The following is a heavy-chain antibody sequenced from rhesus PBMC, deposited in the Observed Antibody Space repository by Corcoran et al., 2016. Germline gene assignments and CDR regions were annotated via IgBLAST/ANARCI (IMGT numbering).Heavy chain of an antibody. CDR1: GGSIGACSL. D-gene: IGHD3-3*01. CDR3: ARERGEYLDWYGLDS. V-gene: IGHV4-160*01. CDR2: FYGSGGST. J-gene: IGHJ6*01. Sequence: QVQLQESVPGLVKPSETLSFTCPASGGSIGACSLWSWYRKPPGKGLEGMGRFYGSGGSTNYNPSLKSRVTISRDTSKNQFSLKLSSVTAADTAVYYCARERGEYLDWYGLDSWGQGVVVTVSS.